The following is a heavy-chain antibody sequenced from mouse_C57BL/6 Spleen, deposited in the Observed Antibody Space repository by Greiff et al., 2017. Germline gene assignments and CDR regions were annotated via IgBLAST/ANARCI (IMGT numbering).Heavy chain of an antibody. CDR1: GFTFSSYT. CDR2: ISGGGGNT. Sequence: EVQVVESGGGLVKPGGSLKLSCAASGFTFSSYTMSWVRQTPEKRLEWVATISGGGGNTYYPDRVKGRFTISRDNAKNTLYLQMSSLRSEDTALYYCARLDYYGSGGYAMDYWGQGTSVTVSS. CDR3: ARLDYYGSGGYAMDY. V-gene: IGHV5-9*01. D-gene: IGHD1-1*01. J-gene: IGHJ4*01.